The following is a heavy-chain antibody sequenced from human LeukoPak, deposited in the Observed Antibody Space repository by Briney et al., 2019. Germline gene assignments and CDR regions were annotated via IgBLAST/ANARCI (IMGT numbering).Heavy chain of an antibody. CDR3: ATELFRGTLYNFDY. V-gene: IGHV3-11*04. CDR1: GFTFSDYY. J-gene: IGHJ4*02. CDR2: ISSSGSTI. Sequence: GGSLRLSCAASGFTFSDYYMSWIRQAPGKGLEWVSYISSSGSTIYYADSVKGRFTISRDNAKNSLYLQMDSLRAEDTAVYYCATELFRGTLYNFDYWGQGTLVTVSS. D-gene: IGHD3-10*01.